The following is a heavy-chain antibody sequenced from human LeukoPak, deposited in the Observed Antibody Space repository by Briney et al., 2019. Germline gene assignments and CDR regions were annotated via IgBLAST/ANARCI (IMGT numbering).Heavy chain of an antibody. CDR2: ISSSGSTI. V-gene: IGHV3-11*01. CDR3: ARTEYSSSFCRVGYFQH. D-gene: IGHD6-6*01. Sequence: SGGSLRLSCAASGFTFSDYYMSWIRQAPGKGLEWVSYISSSGSTIYYADSVKGRFTISRDNAKNSLYLQMNSLRAEDTAVYYCARTEYSSSFCRVGYFQHWGQGTLVTVSS. J-gene: IGHJ1*01. CDR1: GFTFSDYY.